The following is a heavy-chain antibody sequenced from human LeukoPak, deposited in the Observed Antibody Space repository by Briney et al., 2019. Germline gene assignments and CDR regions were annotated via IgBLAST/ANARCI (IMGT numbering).Heavy chain of an antibody. CDR2: ISGSGGST. Sequence: PGGSLRLSCAASGFTFSSYAMSWVRQAPGKGLEWVSAISGSGGSTYYADSVKGRFTISRDNSKNTLYLQMNSLRAEDAAVYYCANTRRPLGVDTAMVKGNRYYYGMDVWGQGTTVTVSS. CDR3: ANTRRPLGVDTAMVKGNRYYYGMDV. J-gene: IGHJ6*02. CDR1: GFTFSSYA. D-gene: IGHD5-18*01. V-gene: IGHV3-23*01.